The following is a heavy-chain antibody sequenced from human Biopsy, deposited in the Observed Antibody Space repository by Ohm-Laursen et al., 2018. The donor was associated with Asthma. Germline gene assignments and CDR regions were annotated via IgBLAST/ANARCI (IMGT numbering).Heavy chain of an antibody. D-gene: IGHD4-17*01. Sequence: SDTLSLTCRASGGYTGSSNHHWAWIRQAPGKGLEWIGFVFWSGSTHYSRSLERRVSISIDTATNEFSMKLWSVTPADTAFYFCARVVSYGDIYFGIDVWGPGNTVVVS. CDR1: GGYTGSSNHH. V-gene: IGHV4-30-4*02. CDR3: ARVVSYGDIYFGIDV. CDR2: VFWSGST. J-gene: IGHJ6*02.